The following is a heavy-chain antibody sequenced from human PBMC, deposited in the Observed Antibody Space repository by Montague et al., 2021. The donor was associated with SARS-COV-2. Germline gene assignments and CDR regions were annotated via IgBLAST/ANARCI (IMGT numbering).Heavy chain of an antibody. Sequence: SETLSLTCAVSGGSISSSNWWSWVRQPPGRGLEWIGGIYHSGSTNYNPSLKSRVTISVDKSKNLFSLQLNSVTPADTSVYYCARHLRVGNRWNGFEADYWGQGALVSVSS. CDR1: GGSISSSNW. CDR2: IYHSGST. D-gene: IGHD1-1*01. J-gene: IGHJ4*02. CDR3: ARHLRVGNRWNGFEADY. V-gene: IGHV4-4*02.